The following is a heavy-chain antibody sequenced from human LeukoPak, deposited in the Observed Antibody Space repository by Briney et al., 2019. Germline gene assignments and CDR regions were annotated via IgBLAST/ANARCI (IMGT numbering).Heavy chain of an antibody. D-gene: IGHD2-15*01. J-gene: IGHJ3*02. V-gene: IGHV1-2*02. Sequence: ASVKVSCTASGYTFTGYYMHWVRQAPGQGLEWMGWINPNSGGTNYAQKFQGRVTMTRDTSISTAYMELSRLRSDDTAVYYCALTVVVAATDAFDIWGQGTMVTVSS. CDR3: ALTVVVAATDAFDI. CDR1: GYTFTGYY. CDR2: INPNSGGT.